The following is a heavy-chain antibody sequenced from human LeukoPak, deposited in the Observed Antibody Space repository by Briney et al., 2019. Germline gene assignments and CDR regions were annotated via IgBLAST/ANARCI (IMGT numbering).Heavy chain of an antibody. Sequence: PSETLSLTCTVSGGSISNYYWSWIRQPPGKGLEWIGSIYYSKNTYYNPSLKSRVTISADTSKNQFSLTLGSVSATDTAVYYCVSLRGFSYGYFDYWGQGTLVTVSS. CDR1: GGSISNYY. J-gene: IGHJ4*02. CDR3: VSLRGFSYGYFDY. V-gene: IGHV4-39*01. CDR2: IYYSKNT. D-gene: IGHD5-18*01.